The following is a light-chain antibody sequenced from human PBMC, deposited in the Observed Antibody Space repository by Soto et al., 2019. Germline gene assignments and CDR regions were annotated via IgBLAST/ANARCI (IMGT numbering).Light chain of an antibody. V-gene: IGKV1-39*01. Sequence: DITLTQSPSSLSASVGDRVTITCRASLRISKYLNWYQQKPGKAPKLLIYGASTLQSGVPSRFSGSGSGTDFTLTITNLQPEDSATYFCQQSHSTLLTFGGGTKLEI. CDR3: QQSHSTLLT. CDR2: GAS. CDR1: LRISKY. J-gene: IGKJ4*01.